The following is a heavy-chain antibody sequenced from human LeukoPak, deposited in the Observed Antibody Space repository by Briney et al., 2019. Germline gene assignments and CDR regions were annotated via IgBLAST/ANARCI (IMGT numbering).Heavy chain of an antibody. D-gene: IGHD1-1*01. V-gene: IGHV3-21*01. CDR1: GFTFSSYS. CDR2: ISSSSSYI. Sequence: GGSLRLSCAASGFTFSSYSMNWVRQAPGKGLEWVSSISSSSSYIYYADSVKGRFTISRDNAKNSLYLQMNSLRAEDTAVYYCARDGGNWNDYYYYGMDVWGQGTTVTVSS. J-gene: IGHJ6*02. CDR3: ARDGGNWNDYYYYGMDV.